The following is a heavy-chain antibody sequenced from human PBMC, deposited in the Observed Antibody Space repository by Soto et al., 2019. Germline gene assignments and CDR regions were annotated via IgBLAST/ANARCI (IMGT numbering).Heavy chain of an antibody. J-gene: IGHJ5*02. CDR2: ISAYNGNT. D-gene: IGHD6-13*01. CDR3: ARDRSIAADGTRLDP. V-gene: IGHV1-18*01. Sequence: QVQLVQSGAEVKMPGASVKVSCKASGYTFTSFGISWVRQAPGQGLEWMGWISAYNGNTDYLQKLQGRVTMTKDTSPSTAYNELTRLETDDTAVYYCARDRSIAADGTRLDPLGQGALVTVSS. CDR1: GYTFTSFG.